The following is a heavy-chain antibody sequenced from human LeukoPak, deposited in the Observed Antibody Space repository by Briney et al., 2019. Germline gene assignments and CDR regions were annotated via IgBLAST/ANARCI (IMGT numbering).Heavy chain of an antibody. CDR3: ARVLRPQFGLDP. Sequence: PGGSLRLSCAASGFTFSSYWMSWVRQAPGKGLEGVANIKQDGSEKYYVDSEKGRFTISGDNAKNSLYLQTNSLRAEDTAVYYCARVLRPQFGLDPWGQGTLVTVSS. V-gene: IGHV3-7*03. CDR1: GFTFSSYW. CDR2: IKQDGSEK. J-gene: IGHJ5*02. D-gene: IGHD3-10*01.